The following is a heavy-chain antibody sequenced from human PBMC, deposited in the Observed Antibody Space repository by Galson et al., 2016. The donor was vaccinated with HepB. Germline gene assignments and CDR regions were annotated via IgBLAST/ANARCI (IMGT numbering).Heavy chain of an antibody. CDR3: ARPGRLFSSISCYSWFDP. Sequence: LRLSCAASGFTFSSYLMYWVRQAPGKGLEWVAIISDDGSDKNYAASVKGRLTISRDNSQNTLFLQMNSLRVEDTAVYYCARPGRLFSSISCYSWFDPWGQGTLVTVSA. CDR1: GFTFSSYL. V-gene: IGHV3-30*04. D-gene: IGHD2-2*01. CDR2: ISDDGSDK. J-gene: IGHJ5*02.